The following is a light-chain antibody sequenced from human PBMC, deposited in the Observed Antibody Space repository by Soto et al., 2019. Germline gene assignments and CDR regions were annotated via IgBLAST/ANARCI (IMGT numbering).Light chain of an antibody. V-gene: IGLV2-14*01. CDR3: SSNTRSSLYV. Sequence: QSALTQPASVSGSPGQSITISCTGTSSDVGGYNYVSWRQQHPGKAPKLMIFEVSYRPSGVSDRFSGSKSGNTASLTISGLQADDEADYYCSSNTRSSLYVFGTGTKLTVL. J-gene: IGLJ1*01. CDR2: EVS. CDR1: SSDVGGYNY.